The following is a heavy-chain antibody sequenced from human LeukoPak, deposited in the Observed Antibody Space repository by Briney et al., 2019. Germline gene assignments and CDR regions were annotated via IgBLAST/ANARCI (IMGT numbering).Heavy chain of an antibody. J-gene: IGHJ3*02. CDR2: IYNSGST. Sequence: PSETLSLTCTVSGYAISSGYYWGWIRQPPGKGLEWIGSIYNSGSTNYNPPLNSRVTMSVDTSKNQFSLKLNSVTAADTAVYYCASDLYYDRSGYNAFDIWGQGTMVTVSS. V-gene: IGHV4-38-2*02. D-gene: IGHD3-22*01. CDR1: GYAISSGYY. CDR3: ASDLYYDRSGYNAFDI.